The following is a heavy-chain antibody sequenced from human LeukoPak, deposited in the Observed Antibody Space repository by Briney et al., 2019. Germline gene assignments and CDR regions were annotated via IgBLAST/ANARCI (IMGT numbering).Heavy chain of an antibody. D-gene: IGHD2-15*01. Sequence: GGSLRLSCAASGFTFSDYVMHWVRQAPGKGLEYVSGISFNGDNTYYANSVKGRFTISRDNSKNTLYLQMDSLRAEDMAVYYCARSTGYSSGGSCYSDYWGQGTLVTVSS. CDR1: GFTFSDYV. CDR3: ARSTGYSSGGSCYSDY. V-gene: IGHV3-64*01. CDR2: ISFNGDNT. J-gene: IGHJ4*02.